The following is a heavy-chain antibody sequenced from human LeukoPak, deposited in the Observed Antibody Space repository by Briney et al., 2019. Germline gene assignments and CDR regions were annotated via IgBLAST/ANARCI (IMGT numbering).Heavy chain of an antibody. V-gene: IGHV1-24*01. J-gene: IGHJ4*02. CDR3: ASSPYYDSSGLDY. D-gene: IGHD3-22*01. CDR1: GYTLTELS. Sequence: ASVKVSCKVSGYTLTELSMHWVRQAPGKGLEWMGGFDPEDGETIYAQKFQGRVTMTRDTSISTAYMELSRLRSDDTAVYYCASSPYYDSSGLDYWGQGTLVTVSS. CDR2: FDPEDGET.